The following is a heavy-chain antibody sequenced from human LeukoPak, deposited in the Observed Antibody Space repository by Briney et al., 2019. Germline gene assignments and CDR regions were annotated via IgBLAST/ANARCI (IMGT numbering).Heavy chain of an antibody. CDR3: AIGPGALGY. CDR2: ISYDGSNK. V-gene: IGHV3-30-3*01. CDR1: GFTFSSYA. J-gene: IGHJ4*02. Sequence: QPGGSLRLSCAASGFTFSSYAMHWVRQAPGKGLEWVAVISYDGSNKYYADSVKGRFTISRDNSKNTLYLQMNSLRAENTAVYYCAIGPGALGYWGQGTLVTVSS. D-gene: IGHD7-27*01.